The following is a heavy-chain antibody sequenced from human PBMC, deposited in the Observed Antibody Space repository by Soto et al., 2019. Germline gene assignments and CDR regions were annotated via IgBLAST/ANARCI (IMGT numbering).Heavy chain of an antibody. CDR2: IIPIFGTA. J-gene: IGHJ4*02. CDR3: ARLGSSSGLFPFDY. CDR1: GGTFSSYA. D-gene: IGHD6-6*01. V-gene: IGHV1-69*05. Sequence: QVQLVQSGAEVKKPGSSVKVSCKASGGTFSSYAISWVRQAPGQGLEWMGGIIPIFGTANYAQKFQGRVTLITHEHXSTADMELSSLRSEDTAVYYCARLGSSSGLFPFDYWGQGTLVTVSS.